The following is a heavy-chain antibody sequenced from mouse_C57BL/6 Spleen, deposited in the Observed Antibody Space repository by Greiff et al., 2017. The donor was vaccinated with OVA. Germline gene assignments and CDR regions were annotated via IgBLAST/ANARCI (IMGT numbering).Heavy chain of an antibody. CDR3: ARRRYYGSTWYFDV. Sequence: VQLQQSGAELVRPGTSVKVSCKASGYAFTNYLIEWVKQRPGQGLEWIGVINPGSGGTNYNEKFKGKATLTADKSSSTAYMQLSSLTSEDSAVYFCARRRYYGSTWYFDVWGTGTTVTVAS. CDR2: INPGSGGT. D-gene: IGHD1-1*01. CDR1: GYAFTNYL. V-gene: IGHV1-54*01. J-gene: IGHJ1*03.